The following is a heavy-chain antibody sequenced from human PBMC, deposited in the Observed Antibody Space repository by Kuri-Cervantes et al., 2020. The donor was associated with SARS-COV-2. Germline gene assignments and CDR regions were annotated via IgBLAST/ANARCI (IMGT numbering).Heavy chain of an antibody. CDR2: INPSGGST. CDR1: GGTFSSYA. CDR3: AREVSLMDGYSGYDSLGGGMDV. Sequence: ASVKVSCKASGGTFSSYAITWVRQAPGQGLEWMGIINPSGGSTSYAQKVQGRVTMTRDTSTSTVYMELSSLRSEDTAVYYCAREVSLMDGYSGYDSLGGGMDVWGQGTTVTVSS. J-gene: IGHJ6*02. D-gene: IGHD5-12*01. V-gene: IGHV1-46*01.